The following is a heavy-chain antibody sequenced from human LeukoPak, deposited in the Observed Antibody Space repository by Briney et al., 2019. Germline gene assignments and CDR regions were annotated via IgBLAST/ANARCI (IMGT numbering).Heavy chain of an antibody. J-gene: IGHJ4*02. V-gene: IGHV4-59*02. D-gene: IGHD3-10*01. CDR3: ARAGYYYGSGSYSAWVDY. CDR1: GGSVSDYY. CDR2: IYYTGST. Sequence: NPSETLSLTCTISGGSVSDYYWSWIRQSPGKGLEWIGYIYYTGSTTYNPSLKSRVTMSADTSKNQFSLKLSSVTAADTAVYYCARAGYYYGSGSYSAWVDYWGQGTLVTVSS.